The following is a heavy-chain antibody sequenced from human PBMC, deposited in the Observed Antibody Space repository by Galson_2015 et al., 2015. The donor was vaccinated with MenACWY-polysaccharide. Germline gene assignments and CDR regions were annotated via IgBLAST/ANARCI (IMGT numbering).Heavy chain of an antibody. D-gene: IGHD2-2*01. J-gene: IGHJ4*02. CDR3: ARGRDCSSTTCYGSGDS. CDR1: GFTFRRFN. CDR2: ISSSGTYM. V-gene: IGHV3-21*01. Sequence: LRLSCAASGFTFRRFNMNWVRQAPGTGLEWLSSISSSGTYMYYADTVKGRFTISRDNTKNSLYLQMNILTTEDTAVYYCARGRDCSSTTCYGSGDSWGQGTLVTVSS.